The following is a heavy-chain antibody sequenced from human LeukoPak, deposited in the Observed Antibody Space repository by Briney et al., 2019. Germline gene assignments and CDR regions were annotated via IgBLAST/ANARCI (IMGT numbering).Heavy chain of an antibody. CDR2: ISGNGGST. CDR3: AKAHGDSASCHWYFNL. D-gene: IGHD4-17*01. Sequence: GGSLRLSCAASGFTFSNYAMSWVRQTPGKGLEWVSAISGNGGSTYYADSVKGRFTISRDNSKNTLYLQMNSLRAEDTAVYYCAKAHGDSASCHWYFNLWGRGTLVTVSS. CDR1: GFTFSNYA. V-gene: IGHV3-23*01. J-gene: IGHJ2*01.